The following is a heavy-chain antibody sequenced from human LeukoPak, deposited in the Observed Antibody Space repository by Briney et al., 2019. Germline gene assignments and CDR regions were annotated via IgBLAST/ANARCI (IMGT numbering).Heavy chain of an antibody. CDR3: AKDRDGADRIIL. D-gene: IGHD5-24*01. J-gene: IGHJ4*02. CDR2: LNPNTGHA. V-gene: IGHV1-2*06. Sequence: ASVKVSCKVAAYDFTGYYIHWVRQAPGQGPEWMGRLNPNTGHAVYAFKFQGRVTITRDTSSSTAYMEVTRLTSDDTALYYCAKDRDGADRIILWGQGTLVTVSS. CDR1: AYDFTGYY.